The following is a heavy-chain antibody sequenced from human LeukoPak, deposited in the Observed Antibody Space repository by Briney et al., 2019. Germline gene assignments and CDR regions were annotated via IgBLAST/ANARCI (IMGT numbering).Heavy chain of an antibody. J-gene: IGHJ4*02. CDR1: GDSISSGDYH. Sequence: SQTLSLTCTVSGDSISSGDYHWTWIRQPAGKGLEWIGRIYSSGSTNYNPSLKSRLTISLDTSKNQFSLKLSSVTAADTAVYYCARGNWNYFDYWGQGTLVPVSS. CDR3: ARGNWNYFDY. CDR2: IYSSGST. V-gene: IGHV4-61*02. D-gene: IGHD1-20*01.